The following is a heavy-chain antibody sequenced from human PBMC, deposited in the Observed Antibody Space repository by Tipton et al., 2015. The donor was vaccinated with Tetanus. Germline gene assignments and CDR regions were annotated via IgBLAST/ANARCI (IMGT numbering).Heavy chain of an antibody. Sequence: TLSLTCSVSGDSATIGTYYWGWIRQPPGKGLEWIGSVYYTGTPYYNASLESRVTISIDMSKRQISLSLTSVTGADTAVYYCATQADNWFDPGARESSSPSPQ. V-gene: IGHV4-39*01. CDR3: ATQADNWFDP. CDR2: VYYTGTP. J-gene: IGHJ5*02. CDR1: GDSATIGTYY.